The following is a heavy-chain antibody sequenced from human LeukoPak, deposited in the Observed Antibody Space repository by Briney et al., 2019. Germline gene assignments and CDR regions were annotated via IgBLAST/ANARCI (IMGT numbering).Heavy chain of an antibody. D-gene: IGHD6-13*01. Sequence: ASVKVSCKASGYTFTGYYMHWVRQAPGQGLEWMGWINPNSGGTNYAQKFQGWVTMTRDTSISTAYMGLSRRRSDDTAVYYCAREYSSSYFVAFDIWGQGTMVTVSS. CDR2: INPNSGGT. CDR1: GYTFTGYY. J-gene: IGHJ3*02. V-gene: IGHV1-2*04. CDR3: AREYSSSYFVAFDI.